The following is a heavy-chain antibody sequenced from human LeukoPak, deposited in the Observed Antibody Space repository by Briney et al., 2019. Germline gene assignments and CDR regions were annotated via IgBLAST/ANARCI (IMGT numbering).Heavy chain of an antibody. CDR1: GFIFSNYG. D-gene: IGHD3-22*01. V-gene: IGHV3-48*04. J-gene: IGHJ4*02. CDR3: ARESLLGYYDSSGYWDLFDY. Sequence: GGSLRLSCAASGFIFSNYGMHWVRQAPGKGLEWVSYISSSSSTIYYADSVKGRFTISRDNAKNSLYLQMNSLRAEDTAVYYCARESLLGYYDSSGYWDLFDYWGQGTLVTVSS. CDR2: ISSSSSTI.